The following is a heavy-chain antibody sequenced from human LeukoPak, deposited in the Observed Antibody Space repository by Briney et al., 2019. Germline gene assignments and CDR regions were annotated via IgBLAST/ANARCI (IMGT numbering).Heavy chain of an antibody. Sequence: SETLSLTCTVSGGSIPSGEYYWSWIRQPPGKGLEWIGYIYYSGSTYYNPSLKSRVTISVDTSKNQFSLKLSSVTAADTAVYYCVREDFRYSSGWYFDYWGQGTLVTVSS. CDR3: VREDFRYSSGWYFDY. V-gene: IGHV4-30-4*01. J-gene: IGHJ4*02. CDR2: IYYSGST. D-gene: IGHD6-19*01. CDR1: GGSIPSGEYY.